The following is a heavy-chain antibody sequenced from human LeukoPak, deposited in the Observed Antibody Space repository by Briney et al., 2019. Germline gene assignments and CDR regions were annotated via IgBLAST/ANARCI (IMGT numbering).Heavy chain of an antibody. D-gene: IGHD3-10*01. Sequence: GRSLRLPCAASGFTFSSYGMHWVRQAPGKGLEWVAVISYDGSNKYYADSVKGRFTISRDNSKNTLYLQMNSLRAEDTAVYYCAKDSSGSYSYWGQGTLVTVSS. V-gene: IGHV3-30*18. CDR1: GFTFSSYG. J-gene: IGHJ4*02. CDR3: AKDSSGSYSY. CDR2: ISYDGSNK.